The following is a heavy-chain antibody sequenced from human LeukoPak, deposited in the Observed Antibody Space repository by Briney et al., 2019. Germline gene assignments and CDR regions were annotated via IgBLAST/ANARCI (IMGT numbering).Heavy chain of an antibody. CDR3: AKEGGYCSSTSCYTGVDY. V-gene: IGHV3-23*01. CDR2: ISGSGGST. D-gene: IGHD2-2*02. Sequence: PGGSLRLSCAASGFTFSSYAMSWVRQAPGKGLEWVSDISGSGGSTHYADSVKGRFTISRDNSKNTLYLQMNSLRAEDTAVYYCAKEGGYCSSTSCYTGVDYWGQGTLVTVSS. CDR1: GFTFSSYA. J-gene: IGHJ4*02.